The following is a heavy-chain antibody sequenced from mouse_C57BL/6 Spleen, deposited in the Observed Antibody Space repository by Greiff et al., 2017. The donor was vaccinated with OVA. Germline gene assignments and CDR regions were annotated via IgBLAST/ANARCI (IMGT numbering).Heavy chain of an antibody. Sequence: EVHLVESGGGLVQPKGSLKLSCAASGFSFNTYAMNWVRQAPGKGLEWVARIRSKSNNYATYYADSVKDRFTISRDDSESMLYLQMNNLKTEDTAMYYCVRHENYYDYDGWFAYWGQGTLVTVSA. CDR1: GFSFNTYA. CDR3: VRHENYYDYDGWFAY. CDR2: IRSKSNNYAT. V-gene: IGHV10-1*01. D-gene: IGHD2-4*01. J-gene: IGHJ3*01.